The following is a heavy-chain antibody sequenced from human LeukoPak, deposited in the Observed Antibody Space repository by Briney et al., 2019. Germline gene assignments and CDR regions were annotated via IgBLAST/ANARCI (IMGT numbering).Heavy chain of an antibody. CDR2: IYYSGST. D-gene: IGHD3-10*01. CDR3: ARVSGLLWFGELLPSYYYYGMDV. J-gene: IGHJ6*02. Sequence: SETLSLTCTVSGGSISSYYWSWLRQPPGKGLEWIGYIYYSGSTDYNPSLKSRVTISVDTSKNQFSLKLSSVTAADTAVYYCARVSGLLWFGELLPSYYYYGMDVWGQGTTVTVSS. CDR1: GGSISSYY. V-gene: IGHV4-59*01.